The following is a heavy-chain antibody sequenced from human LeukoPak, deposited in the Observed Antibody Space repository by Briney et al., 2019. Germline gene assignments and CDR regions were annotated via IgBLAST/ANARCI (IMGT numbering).Heavy chain of an antibody. Sequence: SVRVSCKASGYTFTGYYMHWVRQAPRPRLEWLGWINPNSGGTSYAQKLRGRVTMTRDTSISTGYMELSRLSSDDTAVYDCARGTAAGVSSPNYWGQGTL. CDR2: INPNSGGT. CDR3: ARGTAAGVSSPNY. D-gene: IGHD6-25*01. V-gene: IGHV1-2*02. J-gene: IGHJ4*02. CDR1: GYTFTGYY.